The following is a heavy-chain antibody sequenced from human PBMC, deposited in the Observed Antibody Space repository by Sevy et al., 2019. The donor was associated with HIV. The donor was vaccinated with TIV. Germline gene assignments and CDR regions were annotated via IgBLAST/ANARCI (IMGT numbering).Heavy chain of an antibody. Sequence: GGSLRLSCVASAFSFSSYGMHWVRQAPGKGLEWVAVIWYDGSNKEYADSVKGRFTISRDNSKDTLYLQMNSLRAEDTAVYYCAREHIAVAGIGYYFDHWGQGTLVTVSS. CDR1: AFSFSSYG. D-gene: IGHD6-19*01. V-gene: IGHV3-33*01. CDR2: IWYDGSNK. J-gene: IGHJ4*02. CDR3: AREHIAVAGIGYYFDH.